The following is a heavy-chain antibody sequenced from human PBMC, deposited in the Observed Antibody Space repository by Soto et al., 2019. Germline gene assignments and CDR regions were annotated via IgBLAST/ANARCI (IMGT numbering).Heavy chain of an antibody. D-gene: IGHD3-10*01. J-gene: IGHJ4*02. CDR1: GFTFSSYD. CDR3: ARAFITGFLDY. CDR2: IGTAGDA. V-gene: IGHV3-13*04. Sequence: EVQLVESGGGLVQPGGSLRLSCAASGFTFSSYDMHWVRQVTGKGLEWVSAIGTAGDAYYPNSVKGRFTISRENAKISLYLQMNSLRAGDTAVYYCARAFITGFLDYWGKGTLVTVSS.